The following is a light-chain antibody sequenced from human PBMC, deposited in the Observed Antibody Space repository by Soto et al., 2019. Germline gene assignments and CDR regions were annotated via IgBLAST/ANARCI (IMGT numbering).Light chain of an antibody. Sequence: QSLLTQPPSASGSPVQSVTISCTGTSSDVCAYDYFSWYQQHPGKAPKLMIYEINKRPSGVPDRFSGSKSGNPASLTVSGLQAADEADYYCSSFAGSTNXPYVVGSGTKV. CDR1: SSDVCAYDY. V-gene: IGLV2-8*01. CDR3: SSFAGSTNXPYV. CDR2: EIN. J-gene: IGLJ1*01.